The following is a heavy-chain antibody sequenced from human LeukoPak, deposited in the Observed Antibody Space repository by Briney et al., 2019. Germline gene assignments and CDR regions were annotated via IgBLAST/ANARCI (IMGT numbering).Heavy chain of an antibody. J-gene: IGHJ4*02. Sequence: ASVKVSCKASGYTFTGYYMHWVRQAPGQGLEWMGWISAYNGNTNYAQKLRGRVTMTTDTSTSTAYMELRSLRSDDTAVYYCALLVAGSAHFDYWGQGTLVTVSS. CDR1: GYTFTGYY. D-gene: IGHD6-19*01. CDR3: ALLVAGSAHFDY. CDR2: ISAYNGNT. V-gene: IGHV1-18*04.